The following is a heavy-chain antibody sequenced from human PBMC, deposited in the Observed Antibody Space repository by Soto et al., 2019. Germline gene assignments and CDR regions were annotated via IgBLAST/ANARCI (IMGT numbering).Heavy chain of an antibody. CDR3: ARGGRDLDY. D-gene: IGHD2-21*02. CDR2: INHGGSEK. J-gene: IGHJ4*02. CDR1: GFDFSGFW. V-gene: IGHV3-7*04. Sequence: VQVVESGGGLVQPGGSLRLSCEVSGFDFSGFWMNWVRQAPGKGLEWVANINHGGSEKNFVDSVKGRFTISRDNAKNSLYLQMNCLRAEETAVYYCARGGRDLDYWGQGTLVTVSS.